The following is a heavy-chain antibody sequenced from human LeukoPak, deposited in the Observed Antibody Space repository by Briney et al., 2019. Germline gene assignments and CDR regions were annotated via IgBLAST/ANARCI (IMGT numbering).Heavy chain of an antibody. CDR3: ARGPLAVAALPDLDY. Sequence: GASVKVSCKASGYTFTGYYMHWVRQAPGQGLEWMGWINPNSGGTNYAQKFQGRVTMTRDTSISTAYMELSRLRSDDTAVYYRARGPLAVAALPDLDYWGQGTLVTVSS. D-gene: IGHD2-15*01. CDR2: INPNSGGT. J-gene: IGHJ4*02. CDR1: GYTFTGYY. V-gene: IGHV1-2*02.